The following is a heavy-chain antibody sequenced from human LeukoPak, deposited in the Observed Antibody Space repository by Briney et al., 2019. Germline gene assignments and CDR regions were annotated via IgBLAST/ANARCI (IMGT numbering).Heavy chain of an antibody. J-gene: IGHJ5*02. CDR3: ARDVPHNCFDP. CDR1: GASFINYY. V-gene: IGHV1-46*01. CDR2: IYPSGGWT. Sequence: GASVKVSCKASGASFINYYIHWVRQAPGQGLEWVGLIYPSGGWTNYAQKFRGRVTMTTDTSTSTVYMELSSLRSEDTAIYYCARDVPHNCFDPWGQGTLVTVSP.